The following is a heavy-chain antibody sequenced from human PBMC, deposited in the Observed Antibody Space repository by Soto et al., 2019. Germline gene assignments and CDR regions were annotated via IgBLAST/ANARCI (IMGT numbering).Heavy chain of an antibody. J-gene: IGHJ6*01. CDR3: ARVGYPHLSHYYSVMDV. Sequence: ASVKGACKAFGYIVISNGMHWVRRAPGQRLEWMGWINTVNGKTKYSQKFQGRVTINRDTSASTVYMELSGLRSDDTAVYYCARVGYPHLSHYYSVMDVW. D-gene: IGHD3-22*01. CDR2: INTVNGKT. CDR1: GYIVISNG. V-gene: IGHV1-3*04.